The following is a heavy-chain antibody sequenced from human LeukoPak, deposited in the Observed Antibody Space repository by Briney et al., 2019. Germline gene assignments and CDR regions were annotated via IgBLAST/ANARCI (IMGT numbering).Heavy chain of an antibody. V-gene: IGHV1-18*01. D-gene: IGHD3-22*01. CDR1: GYTFTSYG. CDR3: ARDIRDYYDSSGYLPDY. CDR2: ISAYNGNT. J-gene: IGHJ4*02. Sequence: ASVKVSCKASGYTFTSYGISWVRQAPGQGLEWMGWISAYNGNTNYAQKFQGRVTMTRDTSTSTVYMELSSLRSEDTAVYYCARDIRDYYDSSGYLPDYWGQGTLVTVSS.